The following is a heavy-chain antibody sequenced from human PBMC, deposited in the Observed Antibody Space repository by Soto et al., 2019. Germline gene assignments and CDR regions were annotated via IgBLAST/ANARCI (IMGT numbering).Heavy chain of an antibody. CDR3: ARGLTFWSGKWLVSYYYYYMDV. D-gene: IGHD3-3*01. CDR2: ISAYNGNT. Sequence: GASVKVSCKASGYTFTSYGISWVRQAPGQGLEWMGWISAYNGNTNYAQKLQGRVTMTTDTSTSTAYMELRSLRSDDTAVYYCARGLTFWSGKWLVSYYYYYMDVWGKGTTVTVSS. J-gene: IGHJ6*03. V-gene: IGHV1-18*01. CDR1: GYTFTSYG.